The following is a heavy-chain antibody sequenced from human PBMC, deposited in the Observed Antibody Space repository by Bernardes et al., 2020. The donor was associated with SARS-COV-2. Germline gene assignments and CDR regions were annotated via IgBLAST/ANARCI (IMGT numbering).Heavy chain of an antibody. V-gene: IGHV3-23*01. D-gene: IGHD3-3*01. Sequence: GGSLRLSCAASGFTFSSYAMSWVRQAPGKGLEWVSAISASGDTTYYADSAKGRFTISRDNSKNTLYLQMNSLRAEDTAVYYCAKDERRTFTTLGVVFRNAFDMWGQGTMVTVSS. CDR3: AKDERRTFTTLGVVFRNAFDM. CDR2: ISASGDTT. CDR1: GFTFSSYA. J-gene: IGHJ3*02.